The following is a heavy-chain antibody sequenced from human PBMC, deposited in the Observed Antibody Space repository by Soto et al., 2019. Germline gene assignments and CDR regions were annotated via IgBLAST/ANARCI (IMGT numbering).Heavy chain of an antibody. J-gene: IGHJ6*02. CDR2: IDPNDSYT. CDR3: ARHARYPTVVSGTPYSXYHMDV. V-gene: IGHV5-10-1*01. CDR1: RDTFTRYW. Sequence: GESLKISXKGSRDTFTRYWTSVVRQMPGKGLEWVGRIDPNDSYTNYSQSLQGHVTISADKSISTAYLQWSSLKASDAAKYYCARHARYPTVVSGTPYSXYHMDVWGQGTTVTVSS. D-gene: IGHD4-4*01.